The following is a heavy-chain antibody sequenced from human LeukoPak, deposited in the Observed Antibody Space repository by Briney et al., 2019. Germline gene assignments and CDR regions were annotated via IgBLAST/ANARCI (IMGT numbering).Heavy chain of an antibody. D-gene: IGHD6-25*01. V-gene: IGHV3-23*01. CDR2: ISGSGGDT. J-gene: IGHJ4*02. Sequence: PGGSLRLSCAASGFTFSSYAMSWVRQAPGKGLEWVSAISGSGGDTYYADSVKGRFTISRDNSKNTLYLQMKCLRAEDTAVYYCAKALRGSSGDLDYWGQGTLVTVSS. CDR3: AKALRGSSGDLDY. CDR1: GFTFSSYA.